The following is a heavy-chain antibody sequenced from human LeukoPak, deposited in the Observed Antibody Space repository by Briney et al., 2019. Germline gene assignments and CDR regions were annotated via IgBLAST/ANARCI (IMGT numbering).Heavy chain of an antibody. CDR1: GFTFSSCA. V-gene: IGHV3-23*01. CDR2: ISGSGVST. D-gene: IGHD1-14*01. J-gene: IGHJ5*02. Sequence: PGGSLRLSCAASGFTFSSCAMSWVRQAPGKGLEWVSTISGSGVSTYYADSVKGRFTISRDNSKNTLYLQMKSLRAEDTAVYYCAKGTPGRPGSHGWFDPWGQGTLVTVSS. CDR3: AKGTPGRPGSHGWFDP.